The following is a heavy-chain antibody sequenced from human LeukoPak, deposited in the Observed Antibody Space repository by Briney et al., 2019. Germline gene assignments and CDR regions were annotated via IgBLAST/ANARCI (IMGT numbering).Heavy chain of an antibody. CDR1: GGSISSYY. V-gene: IGHV4-59*01. D-gene: IGHD1-26*01. J-gene: IGHJ4*02. CDR2: IYYSGST. Sequence: SETLPLTCTVSGGSISSYYWSWIRQPPGKGLEWIGYIYYSGSTNYNPSLKSRVTISVDTSKNQFSLKLSSVTAADTAVYYCARVVWELRGGFDYWGQGTLVTVSS. CDR3: ARVVWELRGGFDY.